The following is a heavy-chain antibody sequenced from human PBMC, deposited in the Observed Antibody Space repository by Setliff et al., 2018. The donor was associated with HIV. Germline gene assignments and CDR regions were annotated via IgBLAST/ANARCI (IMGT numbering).Heavy chain of an antibody. CDR3: ARGADASGYFYREYFQH. D-gene: IGHD3-22*01. J-gene: IGHJ1*01. Sequence: SVKVSCKASGVTFNYSFITWVRQAPGQGLEWMGGVVPTIHEATYALKFQGRVTITADESATTVYMEMSGLTSEDTAIYYCARGADASGYFYREYFQHWGQGTLVTVSS. V-gene: IGHV1-69*13. CDR2: VVPTIHEA. CDR1: GVTFNYSF.